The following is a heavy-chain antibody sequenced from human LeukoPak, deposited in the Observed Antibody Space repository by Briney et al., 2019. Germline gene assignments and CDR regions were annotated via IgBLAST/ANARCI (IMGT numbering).Heavy chain of an antibody. D-gene: IGHD6-19*01. V-gene: IGHV1-18*01. CDR3: TRDLQRRSSGWLTAAAGDY. J-gene: IGHJ4*02. CDR1: GYVFTSYG. Sequence: ASVKVSCKASGYVFTSYGISWVRQAPGQGLEWMGWISGYNGNTYYAQKFQGRATMTTDTSTSTAYMELRSLRSDDTAVYYCTRDLQRRSSGWLTAAAGDYWGQGTLVTVSS. CDR2: ISGYNGNT.